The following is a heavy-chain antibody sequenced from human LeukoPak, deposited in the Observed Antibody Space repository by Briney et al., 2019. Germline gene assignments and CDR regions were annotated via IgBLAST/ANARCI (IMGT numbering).Heavy chain of an antibody. V-gene: IGHV1-69*05. Sequence: SVKVSCKASGGTFSSYAISWVRQAPGQGLEWMGGIIPIFGTANYAQKLQGRVTITTDESTSTAYMELSSLGSEDTAVYYCARGIQLWSALYYYYMDVWGKGTTVTVSS. CDR3: ARGIQLWSALYYYYMDV. J-gene: IGHJ6*03. CDR1: GGTFSSYA. CDR2: IIPIFGTA. D-gene: IGHD5-18*01.